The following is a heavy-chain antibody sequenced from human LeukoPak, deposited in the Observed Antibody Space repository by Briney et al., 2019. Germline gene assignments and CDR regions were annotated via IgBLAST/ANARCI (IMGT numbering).Heavy chain of an antibody. V-gene: IGHV1-18*01. CDR2: ISAYNGNT. J-gene: IGHJ4*02. Sequence: GASVKVSCKASGYTFTSYGISWVRQAPGQGLEWMGWISAYNGNTNYAQKLQGRVTMTTDTSTSTAYMELRSLRSDDTAVYYCARVRITMVRGGYLDYWGQGTLVTVSS. CDR1: GYTFTSYG. CDR3: ARVRITMVRGGYLDY. D-gene: IGHD3-10*01.